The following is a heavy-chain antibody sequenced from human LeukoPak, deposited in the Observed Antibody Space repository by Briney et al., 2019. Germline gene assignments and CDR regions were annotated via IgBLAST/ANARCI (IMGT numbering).Heavy chain of an antibody. CDR1: GYSISSGYY. CDR3: ARGVYCSGGSCYLLDY. D-gene: IGHD2-15*01. V-gene: IGHV4-38-2*01. J-gene: IGHJ4*02. Sequence: SETLSLTCAVSGYSISSGYYWGWIRQPPGKGLEWIGSIYHSGSTYYNPSLKSRVTISVGTSKNQFSLKLSSVTAADTAVYYCARGVYCSGGSCYLLDYWGQGTLVTVSS. CDR2: IYHSGST.